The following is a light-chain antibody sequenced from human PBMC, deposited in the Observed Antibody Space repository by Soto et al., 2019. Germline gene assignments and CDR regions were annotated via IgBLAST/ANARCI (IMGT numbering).Light chain of an antibody. Sequence: QSVLTQPPSVSGAPGQRDTISCTGSSSSIGAGYDVHWYHQLPGAAPKLLVSGNNNRPSGVPDRFSASKSGTSASLAITGLQTEDEAQYYCQSYDSRLTAYVFGTGTKLTVL. J-gene: IGLJ1*01. CDR1: SSSIGAGYD. V-gene: IGLV1-40*01. CDR2: GNN. CDR3: QSYDSRLTAYV.